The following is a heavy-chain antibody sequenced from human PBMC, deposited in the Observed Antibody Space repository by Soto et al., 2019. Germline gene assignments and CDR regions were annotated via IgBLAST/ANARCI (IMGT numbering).Heavy chain of an antibody. J-gene: IGHJ6*02. D-gene: IGHD2-2*01. CDR1: GGTFSSYA. V-gene: IGHV1-69*01. Sequence: QVQLVQSGAEVKKPGSSVKVSCKASGGTFSSYAISWVRQAPGQGLEWMGGIIPISETTNYAQKFQGRVTVTADESKCTASMELSSLRSEDTAVYYCARSQGSSTSLEIYYYYYYGMDVWGQGTTVTVSS. CDR2: IIPISETT. CDR3: ARSQGSSTSLEIYYYYYYGMDV.